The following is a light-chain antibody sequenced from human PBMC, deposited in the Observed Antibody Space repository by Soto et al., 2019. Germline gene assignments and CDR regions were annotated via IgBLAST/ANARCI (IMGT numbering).Light chain of an antibody. CDR2: DVS. V-gene: IGLV2-14*01. J-gene: IGLJ1*01. CDR1: GSDVGGYNY. Sequence: QSALTQPASVSGSPGQSITISCTGTGSDVGGYNYVSWYQQHPGKAPKLMIYDVSTRPSGVSNRFSGSKSGNTASLTISGLQAEDEADYYCSSYTSSSTLDPYVFGTGTKLTVL. CDR3: SSYTSSSTLDPYV.